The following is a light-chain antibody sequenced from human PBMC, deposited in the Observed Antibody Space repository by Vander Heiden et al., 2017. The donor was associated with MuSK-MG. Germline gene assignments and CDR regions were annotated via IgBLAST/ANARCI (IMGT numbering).Light chain of an antibody. CDR2: DAS. V-gene: IGKV1-33*01. CDR1: QDISNY. CDR3: QQNDKHPLT. J-gene: IGKJ4*02. Sequence: DIQMTQSSSSLSASVGDRVTITCQASQDISNYLNWYQQKPGKAPKLLIYDASNLETGVPSRFSGSGSGTDFTFTISSLQPEDIATYYCQQNDKHPLTFGGGTKVEIK.